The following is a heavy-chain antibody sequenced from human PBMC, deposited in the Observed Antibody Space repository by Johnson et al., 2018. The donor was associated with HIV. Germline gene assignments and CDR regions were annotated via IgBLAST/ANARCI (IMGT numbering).Heavy chain of an antibody. CDR3: STVGYDFWSGFLGPDAFDM. D-gene: IGHD3-3*01. J-gene: IGHJ3*02. CDR2: IKRKSDGGTT. V-gene: IGHV3-15*01. CDR1: GFSFTNAW. Sequence: VQLVESGGGLVKPGGSLRLSCAASGFSFTNAWMSWVRQAPGKGLEWVGHIKRKSDGGTTDYAAPVKGRFTLSRDDSKNMLYLQMKSLKTEDTAVYYCSTVGYDFWSGFLGPDAFDMWGQGTMVTVSS.